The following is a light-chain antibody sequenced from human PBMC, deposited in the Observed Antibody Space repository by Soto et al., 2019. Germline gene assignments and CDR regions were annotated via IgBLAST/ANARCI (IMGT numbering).Light chain of an antibody. J-gene: IGKJ1*01. CDR2: GAS. Sequence: EIVRTQAPATLSVSPGERASLSGRASQSVSSNLAWYQQKPGQAPRLLIYGASTRATGIPARFSGSGSGTEFTLTISSLQSEDFAVYYCQQYNNWPLTFGQGTKVDIK. CDR1: QSVSSN. V-gene: IGKV3-15*01. CDR3: QQYNNWPLT.